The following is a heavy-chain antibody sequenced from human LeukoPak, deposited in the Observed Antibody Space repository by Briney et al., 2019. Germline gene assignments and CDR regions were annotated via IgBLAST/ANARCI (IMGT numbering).Heavy chain of an antibody. CDR3: ARLFGDAVAGRVSVWYFDL. V-gene: IGHV1-69*13. J-gene: IGHJ2*01. Sequence: SVEVSCKASGGTFSSYAISWVRQAPGQGLEWMGGIIPIFGTANYAQKFQGRVTITADESTSTAYMELSSLRSEDTAVYYCARLFGDAVAGRVSVWYFDLWGRGTLVTVSS. CDR2: IIPIFGTA. D-gene: IGHD6-19*01. CDR1: GGTFSSYA.